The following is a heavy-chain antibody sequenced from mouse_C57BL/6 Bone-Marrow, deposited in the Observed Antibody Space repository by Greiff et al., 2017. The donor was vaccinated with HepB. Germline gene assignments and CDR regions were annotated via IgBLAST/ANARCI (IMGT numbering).Heavy chain of an antibody. CDR2: IYPGDGDT. CDR1: GYAFSSYW. CDR3: ARGNSNEGWFYYAMDY. V-gene: IGHV1-80*01. J-gene: IGHJ4*01. Sequence: QVQLQQSGAELVKPGASVKISCKASGYAFSSYWMNWVKQRPGKGLEWIGQIYPGDGDTNYNGKFKGKATLTADKSSSTAYMQLSSLTSEDSAVYFCARGNSNEGWFYYAMDYWGQGTSVTVSS. D-gene: IGHD2-5*01.